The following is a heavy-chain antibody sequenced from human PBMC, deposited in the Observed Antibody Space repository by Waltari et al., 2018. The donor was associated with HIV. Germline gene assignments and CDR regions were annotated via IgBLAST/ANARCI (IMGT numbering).Heavy chain of an antibody. CDR1: GFSVDSNY. CDR2: FYSNGNT. Sequence: EVQLVESGGNLTQPGGSLILSCAASGFSVDSNYMSWVRPAPGKGLEGVYMFYSNGNTNYVDSCKGGFTSFRDNSKNTLYLQMNTLRAGDTAVYDCARMQRSYGSEQSRYFYFGIDVWGQGTSVIVSS. V-gene: IGHV3-53*01. J-gene: IGHJ6*02. D-gene: IGHD3-10*01. CDR3: ARMQRSYGSEQSRYFYFGIDV.